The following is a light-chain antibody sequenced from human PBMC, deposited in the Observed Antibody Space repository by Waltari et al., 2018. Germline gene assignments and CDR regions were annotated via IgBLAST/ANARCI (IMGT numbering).Light chain of an antibody. CDR3: SSYTSSSTVV. Sequence: QSALTQPASVSGSPGPSITISCPGTSSAVGGYNYVSWYQQHPGKAPKLMIYEVSNRPSGVSNRFSGSKSGNTASLTISGLQAEDEADYYCSSYTSSSTVVFGGGTKLTVL. CDR2: EVS. J-gene: IGLJ2*01. V-gene: IGLV2-14*01. CDR1: SSAVGGYNY.